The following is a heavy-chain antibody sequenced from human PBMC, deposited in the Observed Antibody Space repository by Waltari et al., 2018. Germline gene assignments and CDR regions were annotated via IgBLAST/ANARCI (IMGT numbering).Heavy chain of an antibody. V-gene: IGHV3-23*04. D-gene: IGHD5-18*01. CDR1: GFTFSSYA. CDR2: ISGSGGST. J-gene: IGHJ6*03. Sequence: EVQLVESGGGLVQPGGSLRLSCAASGFTFSSYAMRWVRQAPGKGLEWVSAISGSGGSTYYADSVKGRFTISRDNSKNTLYLQMNSLRAEDTAVYYCARVDTASPAVYYYYYMDVWGKGTTVTVSS. CDR3: ARVDTASPAVYYYYYMDV.